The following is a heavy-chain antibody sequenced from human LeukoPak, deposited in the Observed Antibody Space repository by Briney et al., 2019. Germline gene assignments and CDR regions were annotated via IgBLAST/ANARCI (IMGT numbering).Heavy chain of an antibody. Sequence: SVKVSCKASGGTFSSYAISWVRQAPGQGLEWMGRIIPILGIANYAQKFQGRVTITADKSTSTAYMELSNLRSEDTAVYYCAKYQLLNNNYWRDAFDFWGQGTMVTVSS. J-gene: IGHJ3*01. D-gene: IGHD1-1*01. CDR3: AKYQLLNNNYWRDAFDF. CDR1: GGTFSSYA. CDR2: IIPILGIA. V-gene: IGHV1-69*04.